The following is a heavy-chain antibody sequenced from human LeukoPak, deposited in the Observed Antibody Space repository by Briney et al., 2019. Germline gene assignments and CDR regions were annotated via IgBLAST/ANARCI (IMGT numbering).Heavy chain of an antibody. Sequence: SETLSLTCTVSGGSISGYYWSWIRQPPGKGLEWVGYISYSGSTNCNPSLKSRVTISVDTSKNQFSLKLSSVTAADTAIYYCARDGRAGSLFAYWGQGTLVTVSS. V-gene: IGHV4-59*01. D-gene: IGHD6-19*01. CDR2: ISYSGST. J-gene: IGHJ4*02. CDR3: ARDGRAGSLFAY. CDR1: GGSISGYY.